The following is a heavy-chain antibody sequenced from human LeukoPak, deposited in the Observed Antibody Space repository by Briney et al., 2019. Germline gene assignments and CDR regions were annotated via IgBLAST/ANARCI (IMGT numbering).Heavy chain of an antibody. D-gene: IGHD2-15*01. CDR1: GFTFSVYN. J-gene: IGHJ6*03. CDR2: IRYDGSNK. CDR3: AKDTDGVVVVGVNYMDV. Sequence: GGSLRLSCAASGFTFSVYNMNWVRQAPGKGLEWVAFIRYDGSNKYYADSVKGRFTISRDNSKNTLYLQMNSLRAEDTAVYYCAKDTDGVVVVGVNYMDVWGKGTTVTISS. V-gene: IGHV3-30*02.